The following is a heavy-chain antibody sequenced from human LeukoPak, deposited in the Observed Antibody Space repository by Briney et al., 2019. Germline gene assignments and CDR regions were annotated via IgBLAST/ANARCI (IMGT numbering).Heavy chain of an antibody. CDR2: IKSKTDGGTT. J-gene: IGHJ4*02. D-gene: IGHD6-19*01. Sequence: GSLRLSCAASGFTFSNAWMSWVRQAPGKGLEWVGRIKSKTDGGTTDYAAPVKGRFTISRDDSKNTLYLQMNSLKTEDTAVYYCTTELAVAGPFDYWGQGTLVTVSS. V-gene: IGHV3-15*01. CDR1: GFTFSNAW. CDR3: TTELAVAGPFDY.